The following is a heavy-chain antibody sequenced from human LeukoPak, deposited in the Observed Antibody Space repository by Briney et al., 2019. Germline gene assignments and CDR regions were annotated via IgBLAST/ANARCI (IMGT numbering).Heavy chain of an antibody. Sequence: GASVKVSCKASGYTFTGYYIHWVRQAPGQGLEWMGWINPNSGGTNYAQKFRGRVTMTRDTSISTAYMEMSRLTSDDTAVYYCARDSSSSRLQGWFDPWGQGTLVTVSS. CDR1: GYTFTGYY. J-gene: IGHJ5*02. CDR3: ARDSSSSRLQGWFDP. CDR2: INPNSGGT. V-gene: IGHV1-2*02. D-gene: IGHD6-13*01.